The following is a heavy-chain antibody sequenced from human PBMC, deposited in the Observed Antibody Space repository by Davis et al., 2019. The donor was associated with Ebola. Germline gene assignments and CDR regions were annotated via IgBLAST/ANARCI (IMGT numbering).Heavy chain of an antibody. V-gene: IGHV3-48*02. CDR2: IGSRVSPK. D-gene: IGHD5-24*01. CDR1: GFPFNVYT. Sequence: PGGSLRLSCVASGFPFNVYTMNWVRQAPGKGLEWISDIGSRVSPKYYADSVRDRFTIPRDNAQNSEYLQMNSLRDEDTAVYYCTRPGRRDSPGYWGQGTLVTVSS. CDR3: TRPGRRDSPGY. J-gene: IGHJ4*02.